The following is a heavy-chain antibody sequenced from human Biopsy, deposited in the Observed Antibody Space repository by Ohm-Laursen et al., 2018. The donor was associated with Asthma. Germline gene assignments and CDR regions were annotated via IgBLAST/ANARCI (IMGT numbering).Heavy chain of an antibody. J-gene: IGHJ4*02. D-gene: IGHD3-10*01. CDR3: ARKSGSCLRRSFFSFDF. Sequence: VKVSCKSLGGTFNTYVIGWVRQAPGQGIEWMGGSNSVFGTTTYAQKFQDRVTITADDCTSTVYMELSSLRSAYTAVYYCARKSGSCLRRSFFSFDFLGQGTLVTVSS. V-gene: IGHV1-69*13. CDR1: GGTFNTYV. CDR2: SNSVFGTT.